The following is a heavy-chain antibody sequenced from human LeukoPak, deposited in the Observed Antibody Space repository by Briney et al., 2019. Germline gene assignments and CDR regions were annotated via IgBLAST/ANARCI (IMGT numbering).Heavy chain of an antibody. V-gene: IGHV4-59*08. CDR2: IYYSGST. J-gene: IGHJ4*02. D-gene: IGHD5-24*01. CDR1: GGSISSYY. Sequence: SETLSLTCTVSGGSISSYYWSWIRQPPGKGLEWIGYIYYSGSTNYNPSLKSRVTISVDTSKNQFSLKLSSVTAADTAVYYCARQSRRDGYNWILFDYWGQGTLVTVSS. CDR3: ARQSRRDGYNWILFDY.